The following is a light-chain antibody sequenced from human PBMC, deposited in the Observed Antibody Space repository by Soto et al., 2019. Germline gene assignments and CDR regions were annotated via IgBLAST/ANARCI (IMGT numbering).Light chain of an antibody. CDR1: SSNIGNNA. V-gene: IGLV1-36*01. CDR2: YDD. CDR3: ATWDDSLNGPV. Sequence: QSVLTQPPSVSEAPRQRVTISCSGSSSNIGNNAVNWFQQLPGKAPKLLIYYDDLVPSGVSDRFSGSKSGTSASLATRGLQSEDEADYYCATWDDSLNGPVFGGGTKLTVL. J-gene: IGLJ2*01.